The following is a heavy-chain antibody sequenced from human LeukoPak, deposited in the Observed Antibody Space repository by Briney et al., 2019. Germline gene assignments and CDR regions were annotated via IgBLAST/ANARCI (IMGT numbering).Heavy chain of an antibody. D-gene: IGHD2/OR15-2a*01. V-gene: IGHV3-15*01. CDR2: VKTKVDGGTA. J-gene: IGHJ4*02. Sequence: GGSLRLSCAASGFTFSNAWMSWVRQAPGKGLEWVGRVKTKVDGGTADYGTVVKGRFNISRDDSQNTLFLQVDSLKTEDTAVYYCATGNMYFWGQGILVIVSS. CDR3: ATGNMYF. CDR1: GFTFSNAW.